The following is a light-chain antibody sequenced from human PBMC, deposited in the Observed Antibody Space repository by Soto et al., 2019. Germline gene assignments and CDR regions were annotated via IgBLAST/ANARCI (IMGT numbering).Light chain of an antibody. CDR3: SSYTTSTTHV. J-gene: IGLJ1*01. CDR2: DVG. Sequence: QSALTQPASVSGSPGQSIAISCTGTSSDVGAYTYVSWFQQHPGKAPKLIIYDVGSRPSGVSNRFSGSKSGNAASLPISGLQASDDADYYCSSYTTSTTHVFGTGTKLTAL. V-gene: IGLV2-14*03. CDR1: SSDVGAYTY.